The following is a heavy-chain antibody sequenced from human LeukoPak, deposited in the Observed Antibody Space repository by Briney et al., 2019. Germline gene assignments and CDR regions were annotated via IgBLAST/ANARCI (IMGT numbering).Heavy chain of an antibody. J-gene: IGHJ6*02. CDR3: ARKSYYGDYVAYYYGMDV. D-gene: IGHD4-17*01. CDR1: GFTFSSYG. V-gene: IGHV3-33*01. Sequence: GRSLRLSCAASGFTFSSYGMHWVRQAPGKGLEWVAVIWYDGSNKYYADSVKGRFTISGDNSKNTLYLQMNSLRAEDTAVYYCARKSYYGDYVAYYYGMDVWGQGTTVTVSS. CDR2: IWYDGSNK.